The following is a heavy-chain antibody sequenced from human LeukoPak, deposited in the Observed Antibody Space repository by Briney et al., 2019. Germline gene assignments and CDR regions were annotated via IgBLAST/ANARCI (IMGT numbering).Heavy chain of an antibody. CDR2: ISGSRGST. D-gene: IGHD2-21*02. CDR1: GFTFSSDA. CDR3: AKDFNPSTYCGGDCYSGYFDY. Sequence: TGGSLRLSCAASGFTFSSDAMSWVRQGPGEGLEWGSAISGSRGSTYYAHSVKGRFTSSRDNSKNTLYLQMNTLRAQDTAVYYCAKDFNPSTYCGGDCYSGYFDYWGQGTLVTVSS. J-gene: IGHJ4*02. V-gene: IGHV3-23*01.